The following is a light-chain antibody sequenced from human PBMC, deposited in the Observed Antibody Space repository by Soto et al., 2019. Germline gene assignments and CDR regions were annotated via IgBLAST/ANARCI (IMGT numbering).Light chain of an antibody. V-gene: IGKV3-20*01. J-gene: IGKJ2*01. CDR1: QSIDSGY. CDR2: GAS. CDR3: QHFGTSPPMYT. Sequence: EIVLTQSPATLSLSPGERATLSCRASQSIDSGYLAWYQQKPGQAPRLLIYGASTRATGIPNKFSGSGSGTDFTLTISRLEPEDFAVFYCQHFGTSPPMYTFGQGTKLEIK.